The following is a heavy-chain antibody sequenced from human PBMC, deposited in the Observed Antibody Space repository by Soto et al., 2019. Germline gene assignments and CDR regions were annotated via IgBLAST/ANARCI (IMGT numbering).Heavy chain of an antibody. Sequence: PXESLKISCKGSGYSFTSYWISWVRQMPGKGLEWMGRIDPSDSYTNYSPSFQGHVTISADESISTAYLQWSSLKASDTAMYYCARRDRAARMGYYYYYGMDVWGQGTTVTVSS. J-gene: IGHJ6*02. CDR2: IDPSDSYT. CDR3: ARRDRAARMGYYYYYGMDV. CDR1: GYSFTSYW. V-gene: IGHV5-10-1*01. D-gene: IGHD3-16*01.